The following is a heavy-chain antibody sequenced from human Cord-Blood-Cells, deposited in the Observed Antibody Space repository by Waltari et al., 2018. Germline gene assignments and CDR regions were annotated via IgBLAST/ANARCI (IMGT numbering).Heavy chain of an antibody. D-gene: IGHD3-10*01. J-gene: IGHJ3*02. V-gene: IGHV3-48*03. Sequence: EVQLVESGGGLVQPGGSLRLSGAASGFTFSSDEMTWVRQAPGQGLEWVSYINSSGSTKYYADTVKGRFTISRDNAKQSLYLQMNSQRAEDTAVDYCARAPTGSYAVEIWGQGTMVTVSS. CDR2: INSSGSTK. CDR3: ARAPTGSYAVEI. CDR1: GFTFSSDE.